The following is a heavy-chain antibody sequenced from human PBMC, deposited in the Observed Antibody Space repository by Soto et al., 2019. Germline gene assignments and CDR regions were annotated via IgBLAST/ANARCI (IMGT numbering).Heavy chain of an antibody. CDR1: GSTFTRYS. CDR2: ISSTTNYI. CDR3: ARESEDLTSNFDC. Sequence: GGSLRLSCAASGSTFTRYSMNWVRQAPGKGLEWVSSISSTTNYIYYGDSMKGRFTISRDNAKNSLYLEMNSLRAEDTAVYYCARESEDLTSNFDCGGQGTLVTVSS. V-gene: IGHV3-21*06. J-gene: IGHJ4*02.